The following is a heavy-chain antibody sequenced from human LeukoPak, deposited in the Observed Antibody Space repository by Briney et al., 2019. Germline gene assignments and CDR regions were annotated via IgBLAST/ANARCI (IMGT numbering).Heavy chain of an antibody. D-gene: IGHD3-9*01. V-gene: IGHV3-30*04. CDR1: GFTFSSYA. J-gene: IGHJ3*02. CDR3: ARDRTFDYLNIADASDI. Sequence: GGSLRLSCAASGFTFSSYAMHWVRQAPGKGLEWVAVISYDGSNKYYADSVKGRFTISRDNSKNTLYLQMNSLRSDDSAVYYCARDRTFDYLNIADASDIWGQGTMVTVSS. CDR2: ISYDGSNK.